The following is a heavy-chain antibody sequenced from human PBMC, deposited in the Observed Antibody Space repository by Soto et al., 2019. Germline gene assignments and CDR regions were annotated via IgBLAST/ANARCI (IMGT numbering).Heavy chain of an antibody. CDR2: IYYSGST. Sequence: SETLSLTCTVSGGSISSYYWTWIRQPPGKGLEWIGYIYYSGSTNYNPSLKSRVTISVATSKTQFSLKLSSVTAADTAVYYCASGYSGYDDAFDIWGQGTMVTVSS. D-gene: IGHD5-12*01. CDR1: GGSISSYY. J-gene: IGHJ3*02. CDR3: ASGYSGYDDAFDI. V-gene: IGHV4-59*08.